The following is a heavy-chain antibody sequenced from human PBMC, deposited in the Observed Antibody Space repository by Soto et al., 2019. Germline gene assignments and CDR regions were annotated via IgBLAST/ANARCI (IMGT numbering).Heavy chain of an antibody. CDR1: GGSISSGGYS. Sequence: QVQLQESGPGLVKPSQTLSLTCTVSGGSISSGGYSWTWIRQHPGKGLEWIGYIYYSGSTYYKPSLKSRLTIAVATSKNHRSLKLSSVTAADTAVYYCAGASTWHPGPFDIWGQGTTVTVSS. CDR2: IYYSGST. CDR3: AGASTWHPGPFDI. J-gene: IGHJ3*02. V-gene: IGHV4-31*03. D-gene: IGHD5-12*01.